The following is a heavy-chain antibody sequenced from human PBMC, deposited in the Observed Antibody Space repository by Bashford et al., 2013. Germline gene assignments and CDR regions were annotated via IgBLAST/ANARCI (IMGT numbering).Heavy chain of an antibody. CDR1: GGSISSSSYY. D-gene: IGHD3-16*01. J-gene: IGHJ4*02. Sequence: SETLSLTCTVSGGSISSSSYYWGWIRQPPGKGLEWIGSIYYSGSTYYNPSLKSRVTISVDTSKNQFSLKLSSVTAADTAVYYCARAHLGSYFDYWGQGTLVTVSS. CDR3: ARAHLGSYFDY. V-gene: IGHV4-39*01. CDR2: IYYSGST.